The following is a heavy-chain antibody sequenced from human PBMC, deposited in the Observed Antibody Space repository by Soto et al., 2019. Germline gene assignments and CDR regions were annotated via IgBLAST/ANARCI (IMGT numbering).Heavy chain of an antibody. V-gene: IGHV4-59*01. J-gene: IGHJ5*01. CDR1: GGSFSNDY. CDR2: IFHSGIT. Sequence: PSETLSLTCFISGGSFSNDYWTWIRQSPGKGLEWIGYIFHSGITDYNPSVKSRVTISIDKSRNLFSLNLTSVTAADTAVYYCARDRYFYDSRGYYRTLDSWGQGTRVTVSS. CDR3: ARDRYFYDSRGYYRTLDS. D-gene: IGHD3-22*01.